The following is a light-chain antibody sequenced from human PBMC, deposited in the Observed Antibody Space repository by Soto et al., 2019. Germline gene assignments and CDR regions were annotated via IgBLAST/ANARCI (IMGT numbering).Light chain of an antibody. V-gene: IGLV2-14*01. J-gene: IGLJ1*01. CDR2: DVS. CDR3: TSYTSSTTYV. Sequence: SVLTQPASVSGSPGQSITISCTGTTSDVGRYNYVSWYQQHPGKAPKLIIYDVSNRPSGVSNRFSGSKSGNTASLTISGLQAEDVADSYCTSYTSSTTYVFGPMAKVTV. CDR1: TSDVGRYNY.